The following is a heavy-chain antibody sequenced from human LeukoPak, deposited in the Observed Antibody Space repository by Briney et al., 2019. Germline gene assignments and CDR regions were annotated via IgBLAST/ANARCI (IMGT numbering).Heavy chain of an antibody. CDR3: ASVTRYYYGSGSRLFDY. Sequence: KPSETLSLTCTVSGGSISSSSYYWDWIRQPPGKGLEWIGSIYYSGSTNYNPSLKSRVTISVDTSKNQFSLKLSSVTAADTAVYYCASVTRYYYGSGSRLFDYWGQGTLVTVSS. CDR2: IYYSGST. V-gene: IGHV4-39*07. J-gene: IGHJ4*02. CDR1: GGSISSSSYY. D-gene: IGHD3-10*01.